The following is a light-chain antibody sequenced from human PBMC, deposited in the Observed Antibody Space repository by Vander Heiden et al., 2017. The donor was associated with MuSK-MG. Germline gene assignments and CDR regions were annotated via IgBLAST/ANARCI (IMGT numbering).Light chain of an antibody. Sequence: DIQMTQSPSTLSASVGDRVTITCRASQSISIWLAWYQQKPGKAPDLLIYKASTLESGVPSRFSGSGPGTEFTLTISSLQPDDFATYYCQQYNTYPYTFGQGTKLEIK. J-gene: IGKJ2*01. CDR2: KAS. V-gene: IGKV1-5*03. CDR1: QSISIW. CDR3: QQYNTYPYT.